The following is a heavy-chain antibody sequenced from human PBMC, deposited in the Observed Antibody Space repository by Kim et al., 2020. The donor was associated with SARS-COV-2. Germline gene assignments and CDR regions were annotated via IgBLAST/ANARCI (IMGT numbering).Heavy chain of an antibody. V-gene: IGHV3-64D*06. D-gene: IGHD3-10*01. Sequence: ADSVKGRFTISRDNSKNTLYLQMSSLRAEDTAVYYCVTGAYYGSGRPFDYWGQGTLVTVSS. CDR3: VTGAYYGSGRPFDY. J-gene: IGHJ4*02.